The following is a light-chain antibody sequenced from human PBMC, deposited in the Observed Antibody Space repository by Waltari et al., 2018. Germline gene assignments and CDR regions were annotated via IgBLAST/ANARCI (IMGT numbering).Light chain of an antibody. CDR2: GAS. J-gene: IGKJ4*01. CDR1: QSVSRDY. Sequence: ETVLAQSPGTLSLSLGDSATLSCRASQSVSRDYLAWYQQKPGQAPRLRIYGASSRATGIPARFSGSGSGTDFTLTITRLEPEDFAVYYCQQYGSSPLTFGGGTKVDIK. CDR3: QQYGSSPLT. V-gene: IGKV3-20*01.